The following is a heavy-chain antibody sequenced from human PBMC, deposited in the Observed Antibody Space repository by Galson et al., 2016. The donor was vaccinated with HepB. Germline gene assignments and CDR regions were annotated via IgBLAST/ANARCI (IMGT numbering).Heavy chain of an antibody. V-gene: IGHV3-33*01. CDR3: ARDRYGDYLDY. CDR2: IWYDRNNK. Sequence: SLRLSCAASGFTFNSYGMHWVRQAPGKGLEWVAIIWYDRNNKYYADSVKDRFTISRDISKNTLYLQMNSLRAEDTAVYYCARDRYGDYLDYWGQGTLVTVSS. D-gene: IGHD4-17*01. J-gene: IGHJ4*02. CDR1: GFTFNSYG.